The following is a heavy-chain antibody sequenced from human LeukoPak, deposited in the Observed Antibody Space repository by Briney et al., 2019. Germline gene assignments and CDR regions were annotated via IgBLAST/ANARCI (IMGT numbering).Heavy chain of an antibody. Sequence: GGSLRLSCAASGFIFSRYGMSWVRQAPGKGLEWVSYISSSGSTIYYADSVKGRFTISRDNAKNSLYLQMNSLRAEDTAVYYCARDLEYYYDSSGYYWSGGSNWFDPWGQGTLVTVSS. D-gene: IGHD3-22*01. V-gene: IGHV3-48*04. CDR1: GFIFSRYG. J-gene: IGHJ5*02. CDR3: ARDLEYYYDSSGYYWSGGSNWFDP. CDR2: ISSSGSTI.